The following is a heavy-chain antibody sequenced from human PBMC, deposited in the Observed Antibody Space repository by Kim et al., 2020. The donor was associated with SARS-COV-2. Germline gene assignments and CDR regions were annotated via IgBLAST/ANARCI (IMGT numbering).Heavy chain of an antibody. D-gene: IGHD2-2*01. J-gene: IGHJ4*02. Sequence: GGSLRLSCVASGLTFSNYAMSWVRQAPGKGLEWVSGISGSGTSTYYADPVKGRYTISRDNSKNTLYLQMNSLRADDTAVYFCAKRGGIVPVIHHLDYWGQGSRVTVSS. CDR2: ISGSGTST. V-gene: IGHV3-23*01. CDR3: AKRGGIVPVIHHLDY. CDR1: GLTFSNYA.